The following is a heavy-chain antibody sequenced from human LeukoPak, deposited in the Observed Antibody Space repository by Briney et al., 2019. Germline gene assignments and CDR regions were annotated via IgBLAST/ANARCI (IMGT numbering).Heavy chain of an antibody. CDR3: AREPYYYDSSGYYPNWFDP. V-gene: IGHV3-11*05. D-gene: IGHD3-22*01. CDR2: ISSSSSYT. Sequence: PGGSLRLSCAASGFTFSDYYMSWICQAPGKGLEWVSYISSSSSYTNYADSVKGRFTISRDNAKNSLYLQMNSLRAEDTAVYYCAREPYYYDSSGYYPNWFDPWGQGTLVTVSS. CDR1: GFTFSDYY. J-gene: IGHJ5*02.